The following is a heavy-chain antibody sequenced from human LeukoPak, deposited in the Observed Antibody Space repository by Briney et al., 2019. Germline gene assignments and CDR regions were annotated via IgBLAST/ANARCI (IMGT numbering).Heavy chain of an antibody. CDR2: IIPILGIA. D-gene: IGHD3-22*01. J-gene: IGHJ4*02. CDR1: GGTFTSYA. Sequence: SVTVSCKASGGTFTSYAISWVRQAPGQGLEWMGGIIPILGIANYAQKFQGRVTITADKSTSTAYMELSSLRSEDTAVYYCARDNNYYDSSDVLTGYWGQGTLVTVSS. V-gene: IGHV1-69*10. CDR3: ARDNNYYDSSDVLTGY.